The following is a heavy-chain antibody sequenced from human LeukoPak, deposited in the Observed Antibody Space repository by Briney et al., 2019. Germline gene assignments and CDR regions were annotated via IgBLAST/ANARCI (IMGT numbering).Heavy chain of an antibody. Sequence: GASVKVSCKASGYTFTSYGISWVRQAPGQGLEWMGWISAYNGNTNYAQKLQGRVTMTTDTSTSTAYMELRSLRSDDTAVYYCARVKRYGYSSGWYSDYYYYYMDVWGKGTTVTVSS. CDR2: ISAYNGNT. J-gene: IGHJ6*03. CDR3: ARVKRYGYSSGWYSDYYYYYMDV. D-gene: IGHD6-19*01. V-gene: IGHV1-18*01. CDR1: GYTFTSYG.